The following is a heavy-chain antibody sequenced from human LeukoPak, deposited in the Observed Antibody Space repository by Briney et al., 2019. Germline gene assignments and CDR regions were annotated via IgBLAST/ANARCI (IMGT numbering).Heavy chain of an antibody. D-gene: IGHD6-19*01. CDR3: ARGCCEGSIEVAGHDY. V-gene: IGHV1-46*01. CDR2: INPSGGRT. Sequence: GASVKVSCKASGYTFSTFYMHWVRQAPEQGLEWMGLINPSGGRTSYTQKFQDRVTVTRDTSTNTVYMELSGLRYEDTAVYYCARGCCEGSIEVAGHDYWGQGTLVFVSS. J-gene: IGHJ4*02. CDR1: GYTFSTFY.